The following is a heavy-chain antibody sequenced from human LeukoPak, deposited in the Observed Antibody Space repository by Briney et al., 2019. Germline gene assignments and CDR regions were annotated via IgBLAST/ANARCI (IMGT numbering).Heavy chain of an antibody. D-gene: IGHD3-9*01. J-gene: IGHJ4*02. Sequence: GGSLRLSCAASGFTFDNYRMSWVRQAPGKGLEWVSTVNADGGNTYYADSVKGRFTISRDNSKNTLYLQMNSLRAEDTAVYYCARASRITIFGPYFDYWGQGTLVTVSS. CDR1: GFTFDNYR. V-gene: IGHV3-23*01. CDR2: VNADGGNT. CDR3: ARASRITIFGPYFDY.